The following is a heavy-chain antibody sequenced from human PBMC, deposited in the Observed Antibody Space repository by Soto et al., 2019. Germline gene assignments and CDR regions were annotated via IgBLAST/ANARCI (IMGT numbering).Heavy chain of an antibody. CDR1: GGSISSGGYY. CDR3: AREGGSYLSPFDY. Sequence: SETLSLTCTVSGGSISSGGYYWSWIRQHPGKGLEWIGYIYYSGSTYYNPSLKSRVTISVDTSKNQFSLKLSSVTAADTAVYYCAREGGSYLSPFDYWGQGTLVTVSS. D-gene: IGHD1-26*01. J-gene: IGHJ4*02. CDR2: IYYSGST. V-gene: IGHV4-31*03.